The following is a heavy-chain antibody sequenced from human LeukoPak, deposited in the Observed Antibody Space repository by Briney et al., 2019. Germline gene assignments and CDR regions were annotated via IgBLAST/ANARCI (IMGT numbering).Heavy chain of an antibody. CDR3: ARDREWGLKDYFDY. D-gene: IGHD1-26*01. CDR1: GGTFSSYA. J-gene: IGHJ4*02. V-gene: IGHV1-69*04. Sequence: SVKVSCKASGGTFSSYAISWVRQAPGQGLEWMGRIIPILGIANYAQKLQGRVTMTTDTSTSTAYMELRSLRSDDTAVYYCARDREWGLKDYFDYWGQGTLVTVSS. CDR2: IIPILGIA.